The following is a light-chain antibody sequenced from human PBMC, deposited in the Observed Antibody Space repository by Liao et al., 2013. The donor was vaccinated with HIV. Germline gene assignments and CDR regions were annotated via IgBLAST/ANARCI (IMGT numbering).Light chain of an antibody. V-gene: IGLV3-21*01. CDR2: YGS. CDR1: NIGSKN. CDR3: YSAADNNLRV. J-gene: IGLJ3*02. Sequence: SYELTQPPSVSVAPGKTARITCGGNNIGSKNVHWYQQKPGQAPMLVIYYGSDRPSGIPERFSGSSSGTTVTLSISGAQVEDEADYYCYSAADNNLRVFGGGTKLTVL.